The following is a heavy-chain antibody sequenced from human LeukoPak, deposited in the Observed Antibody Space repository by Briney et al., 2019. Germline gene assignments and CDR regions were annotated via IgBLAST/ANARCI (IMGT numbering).Heavy chain of an antibody. CDR2: ISTSSYYI. CDR3: ARDASGSSTGLIDS. V-gene: IGHV3-21*01. Sequence: GGSLRLSCAASGFTLRSYNMHWVRHAPGRGLEWVSYISTSSYYIYYADSVKGRFTISRDDAKNSLFLQMNSLRAEDTAIYYCARDASGSSTGLIDSWGQGTLVTVSS. J-gene: IGHJ4*02. D-gene: IGHD1-26*01. CDR1: GFTLRSYN.